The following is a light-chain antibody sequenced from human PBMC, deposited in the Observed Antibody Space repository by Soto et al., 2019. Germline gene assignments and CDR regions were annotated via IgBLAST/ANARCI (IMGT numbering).Light chain of an antibody. CDR1: QSVSSSY. CDR3: QQYGSSPWT. J-gene: IGKJ1*01. Sequence: EIVLTQSPGTLSLSPGERATLSCRASQSVSSSYLAWYQQKPGQAPSLLIYGTSKRATGIPGRFSGCGSGTDFTLTIGRLEPEDYAVYYCQQYGSSPWTFGLGTKVDIK. CDR2: GTS. V-gene: IGKV3-20*01.